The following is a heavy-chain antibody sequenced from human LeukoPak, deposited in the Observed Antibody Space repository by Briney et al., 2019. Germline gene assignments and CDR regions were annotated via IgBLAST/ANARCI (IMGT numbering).Heavy chain of an antibody. CDR2: IDTSGST. CDR3: ARYVVRNAFDI. D-gene: IGHD3-22*01. Sequence: SETLSLTCTVSGGSMSSYHWSWIRQADGKGLEWIGRIDTSGSTNYNFSLKSRVTMSIDTSKNQFSLKPRSVTAADTAVYYCARYVVRNAFDIWGQGTMVTVSS. CDR1: GGSMSSYH. V-gene: IGHV4-4*07. J-gene: IGHJ3*02.